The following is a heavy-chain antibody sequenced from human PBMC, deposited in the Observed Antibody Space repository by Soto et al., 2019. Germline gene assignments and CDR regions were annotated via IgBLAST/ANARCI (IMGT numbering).Heavy chain of an antibody. CDR3: ARPVRGGYSNYRWYYGMDV. J-gene: IGHJ6*02. CDR1: GGTFSSYA. Sequence: GASVKVSCKASGGTFSSYAISWVRQAPGQGLEWMGGIIPIFGTANYAQKFQGRVTITADKSTSTAYMELSSLRSEDTAVYYCARPVRGGYSNYRWYYGMDVWGQGTTVTVSS. V-gene: IGHV1-69*06. CDR2: IIPIFGTA. D-gene: IGHD4-4*01.